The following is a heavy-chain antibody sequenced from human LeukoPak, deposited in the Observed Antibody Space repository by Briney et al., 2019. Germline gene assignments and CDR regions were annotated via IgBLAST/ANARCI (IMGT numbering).Heavy chain of an antibody. CDR2: ISAYNGNT. J-gene: IGHJ4*02. CDR3: ARDRYCSGGSCYSGRAY. CDR1: GYTXTSYG. D-gene: IGHD2-15*01. Sequence: ASVKVSCKASGYTXTSYGISGVRQAPGQGLEWMGWISAYNGNTNYAQKLQGRVTMTTDTSTSTAYMELRSLRSDDTAVYYCARDRYCSGGSCYSGRAYWGQGTLVTVSS. V-gene: IGHV1-18*01.